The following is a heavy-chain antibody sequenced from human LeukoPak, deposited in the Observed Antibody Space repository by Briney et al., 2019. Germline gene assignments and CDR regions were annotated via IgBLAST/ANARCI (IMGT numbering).Heavy chain of an antibody. CDR2: ISSTGSAK. V-gene: IGHV3-21*01. CDR1: GFTFSTYN. D-gene: IGHD5-18*01. CDR3: AKERRGYSYGYIDY. J-gene: IGHJ4*02. Sequence: PGGSLRLSCAASGFTFSTYNMNWVRQAPGKGLEWASSISSTGSAKYYADSVRGRFTISRDNANHSLYLQMNSLRAEDTAVYYCAKERRGYSYGYIDYWGQGSLVSVSS.